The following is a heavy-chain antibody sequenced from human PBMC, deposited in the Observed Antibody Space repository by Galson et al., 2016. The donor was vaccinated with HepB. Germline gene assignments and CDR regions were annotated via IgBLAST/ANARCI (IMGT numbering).Heavy chain of an antibody. CDR1: GDSVYNNGAA. Sequence: CAISGDSVYNNGAAWVWIRQSPSRGLEWQGRTFYRSTWENHYAGSVINRITISPDTSRNQFSLHLHSLTPEDTAVYYCARAVMLGRGMDVWGQGTTVTVSS. D-gene: IGHD3-10*01. CDR3: ARAVMLGRGMDV. J-gene: IGHJ6*02. CDR2: TFYRSTWEN. V-gene: IGHV6-1*01.